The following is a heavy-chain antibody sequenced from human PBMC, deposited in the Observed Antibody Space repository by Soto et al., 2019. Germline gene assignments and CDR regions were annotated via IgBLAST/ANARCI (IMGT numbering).Heavy chain of an antibody. CDR1: GLTVRGKKY. CDR2: LYDVGGT. Sequence: DVQLVASGGGLIQPGGSLRLSCAALGLTVRGKKYITWVRQAPGKGLELASALYDVGGTYYADSAKVRFTISRDNSNNIIYLQMNSLGPDDTAVYYCASWLEREQAYDIGGLGTMVTVSS. D-gene: IGHD1-1*01. J-gene: IGHJ3*02. CDR3: ASWLEREQAYDI. V-gene: IGHV3-53*01.